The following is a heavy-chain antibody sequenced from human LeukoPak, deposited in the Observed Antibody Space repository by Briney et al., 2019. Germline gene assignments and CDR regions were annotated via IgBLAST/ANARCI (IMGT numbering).Heavy chain of an antibody. CDR3: ARGHYDSSGYYYEPYAFDT. CDR2: IYHSGST. D-gene: IGHD3-22*01. J-gene: IGHJ3*02. CDR1: GGSISSGGYS. V-gene: IGHV4-30-2*01. Sequence: SETLSLTCAVSGGSISSGGYSWSWIRQPPGKGLEWIGYIYHSGSTYYNPSLKSRVTISVDRSKTQFSLKLSSVTAADTAVYYCARGHYDSSGYYYEPYAFDTWGQGTMVTVSS.